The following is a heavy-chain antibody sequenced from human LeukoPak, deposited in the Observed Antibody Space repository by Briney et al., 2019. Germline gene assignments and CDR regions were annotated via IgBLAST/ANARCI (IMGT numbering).Heavy chain of an antibody. D-gene: IGHD2-2*01. CDR3: AREPINCSSTSCYVGPYYMDV. Sequence: ASVKVSCKASGYTFTSYGISWVRQAPGQGLEWMGWISAYNGNTNYAQKLQGRVTMTTDTSTSTAYMELRSLRSDDTAVYYCAREPINCSSTSCYVGPYYMDVWGKGTTVTVSS. CDR1: GYTFTSYG. J-gene: IGHJ6*03. CDR2: ISAYNGNT. V-gene: IGHV1-18*01.